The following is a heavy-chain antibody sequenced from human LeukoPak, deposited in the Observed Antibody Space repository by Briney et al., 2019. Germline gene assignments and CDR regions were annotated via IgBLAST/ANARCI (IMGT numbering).Heavy chain of an antibody. J-gene: IGHJ4*02. D-gene: IGHD3-9*01. Sequence: PGGSLRLSCAVSGFTFSTYSMNWVRQAPGKGLEWVSSISSSSSHINYADSLKGRFTISRDNAKNSLYLQMNSLRAEDTAVYYCARSPFTISMSIDYWGQGTLVTVSS. CDR3: ARSPFTISMSIDY. V-gene: IGHV3-21*01. CDR1: GFTFSTYS. CDR2: ISSSSSHI.